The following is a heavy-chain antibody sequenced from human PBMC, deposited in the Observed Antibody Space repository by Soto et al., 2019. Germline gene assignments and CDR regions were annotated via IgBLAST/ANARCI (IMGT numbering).Heavy chain of an antibody. CDR2: INHSGST. Sequence: LSLTCAVYGGSFSGYYWSWIRQPPGKGLEWIGEINHSGSTNYNPSLKSRVTISVDTSKNQFSLKLSSVTAADTAVYYCARGPPYYYHSSGTWFEPWGQGTLVSVS. V-gene: IGHV4-34*01. D-gene: IGHD3-22*01. J-gene: IGHJ5*02. CDR3: ARGPPYYYHSSGTWFEP. CDR1: GGSFSGYY.